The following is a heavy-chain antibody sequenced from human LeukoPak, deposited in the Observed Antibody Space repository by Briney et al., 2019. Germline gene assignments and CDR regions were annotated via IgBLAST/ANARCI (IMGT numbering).Heavy chain of an antibody. CDR1: TFTFSSYA. CDR2: ISSDGSNK. V-gene: IGHV3-30*04. D-gene: IGHD6-13*01. Sequence: PGGSLRLSCAASTFTFSSYAMHWVRQAPGKGLEWVTVISSDGSNKYYADSVKGRFTISRDNSKNTLYLQMNSLRAEDTAVYYCARYGIAAAVAFDYWGQGTLVTVSS. CDR3: ARYGIAAAVAFDY. J-gene: IGHJ4*02.